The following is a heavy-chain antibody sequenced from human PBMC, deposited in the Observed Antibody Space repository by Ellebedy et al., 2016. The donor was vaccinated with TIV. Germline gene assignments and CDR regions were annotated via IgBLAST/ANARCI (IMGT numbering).Heavy chain of an antibody. CDR2: IDSVGSSI. CDR1: GFNSRRFE. V-gene: IGHV3-48*03. D-gene: IGHD3-10*01. CDR3: TTPYYYGSGSYFL. Sequence: GESLKISCAASGFNSRRFEMNWVRQAPGKGLEWVAYIDSVGSSIFYADSVKGRFTVSRDNAKNSVYLQMNHLRAEDTAVYYCTTPYYYGSGSYFLWGQGTLVTVYS. J-gene: IGHJ4*02.